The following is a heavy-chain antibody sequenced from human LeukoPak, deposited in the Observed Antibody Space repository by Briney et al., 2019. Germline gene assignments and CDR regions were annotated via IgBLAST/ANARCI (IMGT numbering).Heavy chain of an antibody. CDR3: TKGGVSPGYTHIFDM. D-gene: IGHD3-9*01. V-gene: IGHV3-30*02. CDR1: GFTFSNYG. Sequence: QAGGSLRLSCAVSGFTFSNYGMHWVRQAPGKGLEWVTFINYDGSDKFYADSVRGRFTISRDNSKNTLFLQMNSLRAGDTAFYYCTKGGVSPGYTHIFDMWGQGTIVTVSS. CDR2: INYDGSDK. J-gene: IGHJ3*02.